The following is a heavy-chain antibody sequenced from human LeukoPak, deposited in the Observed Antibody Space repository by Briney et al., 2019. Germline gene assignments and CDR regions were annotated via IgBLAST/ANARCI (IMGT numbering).Heavy chain of an antibody. Sequence: GGSLRLSCAASGFTFSSYAMHWVRQAPGKGLEWVAVMSYDGTYKYYADSVKGRFTISRDNSKNTLYLQMNSLRAEDTAVYYCARAMGFGCSSTSCRRNWFDPWGQGTLVTVSS. CDR3: ARAMGFGCSSTSCRRNWFDP. J-gene: IGHJ5*02. CDR1: GFTFSSYA. V-gene: IGHV3-30*01. CDR2: MSYDGTYK. D-gene: IGHD2-2*01.